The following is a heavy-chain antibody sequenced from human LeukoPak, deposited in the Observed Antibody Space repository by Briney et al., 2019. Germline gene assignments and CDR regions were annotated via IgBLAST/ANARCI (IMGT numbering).Heavy chain of an antibody. CDR2: IYYSGST. J-gene: IGHJ5*02. CDR1: GGSISSYY. V-gene: IGHV4-59*01. CDR3: ARITTVTQTFDP. Sequence: SETLSLTCTVSGGSISSYYWSWIRQPPGKGLEWIGYIYYSGSTNYNPSLKSRVTISVDTSKNQFSMKLSSVTAADTAVYYCARITTVTQTFDPWGQGTLVTVSS. D-gene: IGHD4-17*01.